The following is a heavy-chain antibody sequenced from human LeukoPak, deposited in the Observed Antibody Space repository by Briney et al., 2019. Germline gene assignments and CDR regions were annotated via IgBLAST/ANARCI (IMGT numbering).Heavy chain of an antibody. D-gene: IGHD3-22*01. CDR2: INWNGGRT. V-gene: IGHV3-20*04. CDR1: GFTFDDYG. CDR3: ARAVGYYYDSSGYEFDY. Sequence: GGSLRLSCAASGFTFDDYGMSWVGQAPGKGLEGVSGINWNGGRTVYADSVKGRFTISRDNAKNSLYLQMNSLRAEDTALYYCARAVGYYYDSSGYEFDYWGQGTLVTVSP. J-gene: IGHJ4*02.